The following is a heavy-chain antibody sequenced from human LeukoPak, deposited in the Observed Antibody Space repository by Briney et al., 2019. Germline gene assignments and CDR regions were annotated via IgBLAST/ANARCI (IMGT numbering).Heavy chain of an antibody. CDR3: ARQTTVATDC. V-gene: IGHV3-33*01. J-gene: IGHJ4*02. CDR1: GFTFSSYG. CDR2: IWFDGSNK. Sequence: PATSLRLSCAASGFTFSSYGMHWVRQAPGKGLEWVVLIWFDGSNKYYADSVKGRFTISRDNSNNTLYLQMNSLRVEDTAVYYCARQTTVATDCWGQGTLVTVSS. D-gene: IGHD4-23*01.